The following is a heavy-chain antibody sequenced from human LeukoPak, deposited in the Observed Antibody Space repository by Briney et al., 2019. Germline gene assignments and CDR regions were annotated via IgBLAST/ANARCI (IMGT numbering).Heavy chain of an antibody. CDR1: GFTFSSYA. V-gene: IGHV3-30*04. CDR2: ISYDGSNK. J-gene: IGHJ4*02. D-gene: IGHD1-26*01. Sequence: GRSLRLSCAASGFTFSSYAMHWVRQAPGKGLEWVAVISYDGSNKYYADSVKGRFTISRDNAKNSLYLQVNSLRAEDTAVYYCARDSGSYFVDYWGQGTLVTVSS. CDR3: ARDSGSYFVDY.